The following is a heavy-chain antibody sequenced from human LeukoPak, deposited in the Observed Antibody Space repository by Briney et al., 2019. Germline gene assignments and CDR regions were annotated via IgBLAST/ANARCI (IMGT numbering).Heavy chain of an antibody. J-gene: IGHJ4*02. CDR1: GGSISSSSYY. V-gene: IGHV4-39*07. CDR2: IYYSGST. D-gene: IGHD6-13*01. Sequence: SETLSLTCTVSGGSISSSSYYWGWIRQPPGKGLEWIGSIYYSGSTYYNPSLKSRVTISVDTSKNQFSLKLSSVTAADTAVYYCARVRIAAFTGENYFDYWGQGTLVTVSS. CDR3: ARVRIAAFTGENYFDY.